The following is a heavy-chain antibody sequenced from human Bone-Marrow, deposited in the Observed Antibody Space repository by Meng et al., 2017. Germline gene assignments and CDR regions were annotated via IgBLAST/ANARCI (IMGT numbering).Heavy chain of an antibody. CDR2: IYHGGDT. Sequence: QGRQREAGLGLVTPSGTLLLTCVVSGGSISSIDWLSWVRQPPGKGLEWIGEIYHGGDTNYNPSLKSRVTIAIDKSKNQFSLKLSSVTAADTAVYYCASWIYSCGWQWGQGALVTVSS. J-gene: IGHJ4*02. CDR3: ASWIYSCGWQ. V-gene: IGHV4/OR15-8*02. D-gene: IGHD6-19*01. CDR1: GGSISSIDW.